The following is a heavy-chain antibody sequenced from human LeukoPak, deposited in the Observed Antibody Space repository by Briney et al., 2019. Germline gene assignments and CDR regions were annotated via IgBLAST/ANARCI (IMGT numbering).Heavy chain of an antibody. J-gene: IGHJ4*02. D-gene: IGHD6-6*01. CDR2: IYSSGTT. V-gene: IGHV4-4*07. CDR1: GGSISRFY. CDR3: ARVGYATSSD. Sequence: SETLSLTCSVSGGSISRFYWSWIRQPAGKGLEWIGRIYSSGTTNYNPSFKSRVTIPVDTSKNQFFLSLSSVTAADTAIYYCARVGYATSSDWGQGILVTVSS.